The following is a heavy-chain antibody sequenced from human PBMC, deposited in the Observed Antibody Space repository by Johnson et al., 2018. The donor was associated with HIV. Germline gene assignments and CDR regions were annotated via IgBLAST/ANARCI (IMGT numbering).Heavy chain of an antibody. V-gene: IGHV3-30-3*01. CDR1: GFTFSSYA. J-gene: IGHJ3*02. D-gene: IGHD2/OR15-2a*01. CDR3: ARDCRNSTSCLAFDI. CDR2: ISYDGSNK. Sequence: LVESGGGVVQPGRSLRLSCAASGFTFSSYAMHWVRQAPGKGLECVAVISYDGSNKYYADSVKGRFTISRDNSKNTVFLQMNSLRAEDTALYYCARDCRNSTSCLAFDIWGQGTRVTVSS.